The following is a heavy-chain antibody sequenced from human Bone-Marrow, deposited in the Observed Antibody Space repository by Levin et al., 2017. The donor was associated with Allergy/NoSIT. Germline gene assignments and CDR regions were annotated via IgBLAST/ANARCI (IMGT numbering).Heavy chain of an antibody. CDR2: ISYDGSNK. D-gene: IGHD4-11*01. J-gene: IGHJ4*02. CDR1: GSTFSNSG. V-gene: IGHV3-30*03. Sequence: GGSLRLSCAVSGSTFSNSGMHWVRQAPGKGLEWVAAISYDGSNKYYADSLKGRFTISRDNSKNTLYLQMNSLRPEDTAMYYCARLEDYRLALGDYWGQGTLVTVSS. CDR3: ARLEDYRLALGDY.